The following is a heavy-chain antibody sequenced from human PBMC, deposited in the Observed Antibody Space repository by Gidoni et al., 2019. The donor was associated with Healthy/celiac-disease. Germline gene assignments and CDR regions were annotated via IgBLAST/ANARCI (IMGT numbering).Heavy chain of an antibody. D-gene: IGHD3-22*01. V-gene: IGHV1-69*04. Sequence: QVQLVQSGAEVKKPGSSVKVSCKASGGTFSSYAISWVRQAPGQGLEWMGRIIPILGIANYAQKFQGRVTITEDKSTSTAYMELSSLRSEDTAVYYCARGRGYYDSSGYSGWFDPWGQGTLVTVSS. CDR1: GGTFSSYA. CDR2: IIPILGIA. J-gene: IGHJ5*02. CDR3: ARGRGYYDSSGYSGWFDP.